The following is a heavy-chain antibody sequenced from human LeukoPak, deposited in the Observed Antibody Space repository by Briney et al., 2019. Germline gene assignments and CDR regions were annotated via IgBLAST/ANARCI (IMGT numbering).Heavy chain of an antibody. J-gene: IGHJ4*02. Sequence: PGGSLRLSCAASGFTFSDFYMSWIRQAPGKGLEWVSYISSSGSTIYYADSVKGRFTISRDNAKNSLYLQMNSLRAEDTAVYYCARRRYNWNAIDYWGQGTLVTVSS. D-gene: IGHD1-20*01. CDR1: GFTFSDFY. CDR3: ARRRYNWNAIDY. V-gene: IGHV3-11*01. CDR2: ISSSGSTI.